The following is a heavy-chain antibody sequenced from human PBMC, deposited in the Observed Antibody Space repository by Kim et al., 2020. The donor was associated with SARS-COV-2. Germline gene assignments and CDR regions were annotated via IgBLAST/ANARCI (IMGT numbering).Heavy chain of an antibody. CDR2: ISSSGSTI. D-gene: IGHD3-22*01. Sequence: GGSLRLSCAASGFTFSSYEMNWVRQAPGKGLEWVSYISSSGSTIYYADSVKGRFTISRDNAKNSLYLQMNSLRAEDTAVYYCARAPVVTYLTGFDYWGQGTLVTVSS. J-gene: IGHJ4*02. V-gene: IGHV3-48*03. CDR3: ARAPVVTYLTGFDY. CDR1: GFTFSSYE.